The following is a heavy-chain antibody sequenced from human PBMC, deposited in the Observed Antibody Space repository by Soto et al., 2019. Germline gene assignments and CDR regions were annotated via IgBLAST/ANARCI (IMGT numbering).Heavy chain of an antibody. Sequence: SETLSLTCTVSGGSISSYYWSWIRQPPGKGLEWIGYIYYSGSTNYNPSLKSRVTISVDTSKNQFSLKLSSVTAADTAVYYCAREFGGIAAAGTAWFDPWGQGTLVTVSS. D-gene: IGHD6-13*01. CDR3: AREFGGIAAAGTAWFDP. J-gene: IGHJ5*02. CDR1: GGSISSYY. CDR2: IYYSGST. V-gene: IGHV4-59*01.